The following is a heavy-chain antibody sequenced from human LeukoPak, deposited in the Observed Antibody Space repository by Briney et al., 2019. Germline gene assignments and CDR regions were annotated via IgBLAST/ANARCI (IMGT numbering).Heavy chain of an antibody. CDR3: AREASMDV. V-gene: IGHV4-4*07. CDR1: GGSINNYY. J-gene: IGHJ6*04. Sequence: KSSETLSFTCIVSGGSINNYYWSWIRQPAGKGLEWIGRIYSSGGTNHNPSLKSRVTMSVDTSKNQFSLKLSSVTAADTAVYYCAREASMDVWGKGTTVTVSS. CDR2: IYSSGGT.